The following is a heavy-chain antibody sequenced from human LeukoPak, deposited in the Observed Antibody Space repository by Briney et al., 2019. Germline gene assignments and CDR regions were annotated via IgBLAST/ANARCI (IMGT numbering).Heavy chain of an antibody. CDR2: IYHSGST. Sequence: TLSLTCAVSGGSISSGGYSWSWIRQPPGKGLEWIGYIYHSGSTYYNPSLKSRVTISVDRSKNQFSLKLSSVTAADTAVYYCASYGYGYIYWGQGTLVTVSS. D-gene: IGHD5-18*01. J-gene: IGHJ4*02. CDR1: GGSISSGGYS. CDR3: ASYGYGYIY. V-gene: IGHV4-30-2*01.